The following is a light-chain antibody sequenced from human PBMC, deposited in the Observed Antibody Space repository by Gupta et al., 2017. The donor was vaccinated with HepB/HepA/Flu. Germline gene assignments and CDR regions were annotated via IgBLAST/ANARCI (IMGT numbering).Light chain of an antibody. J-gene: IGKJ1*01. Sequence: DIQMTQSPSALSASVGDRVTITCRASQSISNFLAWHQKRPGKASKLLIFKASNLESGVPSRFSGSGSGTEFTLTISSLQPEDFATYYCQQENSYSWTFGQGTKVEIK. V-gene: IGKV1-5*03. CDR1: QSISNF. CDR3: QQENSYSWT. CDR2: KAS.